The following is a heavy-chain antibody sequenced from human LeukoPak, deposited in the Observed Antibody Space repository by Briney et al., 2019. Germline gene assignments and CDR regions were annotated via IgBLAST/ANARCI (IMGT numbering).Heavy chain of an antibody. Sequence: PGGSLRLSCAASGFTFGDDFMTWIRQAPGKGLEWVSAIGGGATTYYADYVKGRFTISRDNSKNTLYLQMNSLRAEDTAIYYCAKAGRLQAVAGWIGYWGQGTLVTVS. J-gene: IGHJ4*02. CDR3: AKAGRLQAVAGWIGY. V-gene: IGHV3-53*01. D-gene: IGHD6-19*01. CDR2: IGGGATT. CDR1: GFTFGDDF.